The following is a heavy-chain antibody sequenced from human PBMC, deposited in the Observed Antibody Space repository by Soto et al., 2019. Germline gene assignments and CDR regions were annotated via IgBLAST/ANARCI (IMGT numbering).Heavy chain of an antibody. CDR1: GGSISSGGYY. CDR2: IYYSGST. Sequence: QVQLQESGPGLVKPSQTLSLTCTVSGGSISSGGYYWSWIRQHPGKGRGWIGYIYYSGSTYYNPSLKSRVTISVDTSKNQFSLKLSSVTAADTAVYYCASRRFGELSPFDYWGQGTLVTVSS. V-gene: IGHV4-31*03. J-gene: IGHJ4*02. D-gene: IGHD3-10*01. CDR3: ASRRFGELSPFDY.